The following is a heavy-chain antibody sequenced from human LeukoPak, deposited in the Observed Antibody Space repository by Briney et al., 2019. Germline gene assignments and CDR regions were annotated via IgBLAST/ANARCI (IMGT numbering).Heavy chain of an antibody. D-gene: IGHD3-10*02. V-gene: IGHV3-48*01. CDR1: GFTFSSFS. J-gene: IGHJ6*04. CDR2: ISSDSRTI. Sequence: GGSLRLSCAASGFTFSSFSMNWVRQAPGRGLEWVSYISSDSRTIYYADSVKGRFTISRDNAKNSVYLQMNSVRAEDTAVYYCAELGITMIGGVWGKGTTVTISS. CDR3: AELGITMIGGV.